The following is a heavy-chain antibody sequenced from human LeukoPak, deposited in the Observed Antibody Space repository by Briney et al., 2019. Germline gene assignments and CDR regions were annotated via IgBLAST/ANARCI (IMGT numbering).Heavy chain of an antibody. Sequence: ASVKVSCKASGYTFTGYYMHWVRQAPGQGLEWMGWINPNSGGTNYAQKFQGRVTMTRDTSISTAYMELSRLRSDDTAVYYCARGLAHYCSSTSCFGYYGMDVWGQGTTVTVSS. CDR3: ARGLAHYCSSTSCFGYYGMDV. CDR2: INPNSGGT. CDR1: GYTFTGYY. V-gene: IGHV1-2*02. J-gene: IGHJ6*02. D-gene: IGHD2-2*01.